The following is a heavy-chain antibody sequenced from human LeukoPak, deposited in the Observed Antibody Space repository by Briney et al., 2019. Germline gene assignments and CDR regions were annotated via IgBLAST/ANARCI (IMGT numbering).Heavy chain of an antibody. CDR3: AKDPLSYYDFWSGQIHWFDP. V-gene: IGHV3-23*01. D-gene: IGHD3-3*01. Sequence: PGGSLRLSCAASGFTFSSYAMSWVRQAPGEGLEWVPAISGSGGSTYYADSVKGRFTISRDNSKNTLYLQMNSLRAEDTAVYYCAKDPLSYYDFWSGQIHWFDPWGQGTLVTVSS. J-gene: IGHJ5*02. CDR2: ISGSGGST. CDR1: GFTFSSYA.